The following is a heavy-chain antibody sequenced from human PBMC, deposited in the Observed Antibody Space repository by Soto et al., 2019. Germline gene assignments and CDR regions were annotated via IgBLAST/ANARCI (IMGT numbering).Heavy chain of an antibody. D-gene: IGHD5-12*01. V-gene: IGHV3-48*03. Sequence: PGGSLRLSCAASGFTFSSYEMNWVRQAPGKGLEWVSYISSSGSTIYYADSVKGRFTISRDNAKNSLYLQMNSLRAEDTAVYYCARDRDGYNHFDYWGQGTLVTVSS. J-gene: IGHJ4*02. CDR1: GFTFSSYE. CDR3: ARDRDGYNHFDY. CDR2: ISSSGSTI.